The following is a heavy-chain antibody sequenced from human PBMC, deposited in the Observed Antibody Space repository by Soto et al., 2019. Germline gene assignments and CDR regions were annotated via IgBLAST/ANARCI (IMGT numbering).Heavy chain of an antibody. V-gene: IGHV3-30*18. Sequence: QVQLVESGGGVVQPGRSLRLSCAASGFTFSSYGMHWVRQAPGKGLEWVAVISYDGSNKYYADSVKGRFTISRDNSTNTLYLQMNSLRAEDTAVYYCAKDRGYGDPPDAFDIWGQGTMVTVSS. CDR1: GFTFSSYG. CDR2: ISYDGSNK. D-gene: IGHD4-17*01. CDR3: AKDRGYGDPPDAFDI. J-gene: IGHJ3*02.